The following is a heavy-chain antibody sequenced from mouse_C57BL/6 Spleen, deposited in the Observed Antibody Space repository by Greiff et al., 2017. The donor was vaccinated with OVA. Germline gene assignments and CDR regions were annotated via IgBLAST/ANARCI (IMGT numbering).Heavy chain of an antibody. CDR1: GFTFSDYG. Sequence: EVKVVESGGGLVKPGGSLKLSCAASGFTFSDYGMHWVRQAPEKGLEWVAYISSGSSTITYADTVKGRFTIFRVNATNNLCLQMTSLMSEDTAMYFCATKPLYYGYDVDVMDYWGQETSVTVSS. J-gene: IGHJ4*01. CDR3: ATKPLYYGYDVDVMDY. V-gene: IGHV5-17*01. D-gene: IGHD2-2*01. CDR2: ISSGSSTI.